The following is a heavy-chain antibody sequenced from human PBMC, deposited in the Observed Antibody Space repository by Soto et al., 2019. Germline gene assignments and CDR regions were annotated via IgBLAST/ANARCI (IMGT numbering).Heavy chain of an antibody. J-gene: IGHJ4*02. CDR3: ARWIRSLNYDY. V-gene: IGHV3-33*01. CDR1: GFTFSTYG. D-gene: IGHD2-2*03. CDR2: IHQDGSNT. Sequence: QVHLVESGGGVVQPGTSLRLSCAASGFTFSTYGMHWVRQAPGKGLEWVASIHQDGSNTYYADTAKGRFTVSKDNSKNTLFLQMDSLRVGDTAVYFCARWIRSLNYDYWGQGTLLIVSS.